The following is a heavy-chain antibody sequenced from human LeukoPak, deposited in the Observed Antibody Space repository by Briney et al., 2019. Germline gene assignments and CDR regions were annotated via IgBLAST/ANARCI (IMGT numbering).Heavy chain of an antibody. D-gene: IGHD6-19*01. CDR3: ARRWGIAVAGKLVASTLFDY. V-gene: IGHV4-34*01. CDR2: INHSGST. J-gene: IGHJ4*02. Sequence: SETLSLTCAVYGGSFSGYYWSWIRQPPGKGLEWMGEINHSGSTNYNPSLKSRVTISVDTSKNQFSLKLSSVTAADTAVYYCARRWGIAVAGKLVASTLFDYWGQGTLVTVSS. CDR1: GGSFSGYY.